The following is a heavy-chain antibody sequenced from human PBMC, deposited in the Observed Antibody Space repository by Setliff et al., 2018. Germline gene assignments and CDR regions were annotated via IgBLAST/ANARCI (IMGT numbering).Heavy chain of an antibody. CDR3: SREGVDTRSSTDYRYYMDV. D-gene: IGHD5-18*01. CDR1: GGTFSSYG. J-gene: IGHJ6*03. CDR2: TIPMFGTT. Sequence: SVKVSCKASGGTFSSYGITWVRQAPGQGLEWMGGTIPMFGTTNYAQKFQGRVTIITDASTSTSYMALSSLTSADTAVYYCSREGVDTRSSTDYRYYMDVWGKGTTVTVSS. V-gene: IGHV1-69*05.